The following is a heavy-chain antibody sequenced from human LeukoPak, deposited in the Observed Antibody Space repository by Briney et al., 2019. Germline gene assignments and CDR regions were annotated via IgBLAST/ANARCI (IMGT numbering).Heavy chain of an antibody. J-gene: IGHJ3*02. CDR1: GFTFNNYA. CDR2: ISASGGST. CDR3: AREATAQWLVRRDDAFDI. D-gene: IGHD6-19*01. Sequence: PGGSLRLSCAASGFTFNNYAMSWVRQAPGKGLEWVSAISASGGSTYYADSVKGRFTISRDNSKNTLYLQMNSLRAEDTAVYYCAREATAQWLVRRDDAFDIWGQGTMVTVSS. V-gene: IGHV3-23*01.